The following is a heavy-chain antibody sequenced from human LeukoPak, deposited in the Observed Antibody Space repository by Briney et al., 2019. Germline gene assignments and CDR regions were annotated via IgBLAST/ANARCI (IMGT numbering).Heavy chain of an antibody. V-gene: IGHV3-48*01. CDR1: GFTFSSYS. CDR3: ARDSVGATTLPYYFDY. Sequence: GGSLRLSSAASGFTFSSYSMNWVRQAPGKGLEWVSYISSSSSTIYYADSVKGRFTISRDNAKNSLYLQMNSLRAEDTAVYYCARDSVGATTLPYYFDYWGQGTLVTVSS. J-gene: IGHJ4*02. D-gene: IGHD1-26*01. CDR2: ISSSSSTI.